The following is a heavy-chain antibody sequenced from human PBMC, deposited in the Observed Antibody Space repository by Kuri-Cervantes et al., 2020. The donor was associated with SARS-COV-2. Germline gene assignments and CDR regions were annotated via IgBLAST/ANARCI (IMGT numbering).Heavy chain of an antibody. Sequence: GSLRLSCTVSSDSITSYYWSWIRQPPGKGLEWIGYIYYSGTTNYNPSLKSRVTISVDTSKNQFSLKLSSVTAADTAVYYCARVDVWGKGTTVTVSS. J-gene: IGHJ6*04. CDR3: ARVDV. CDR2: IYYSGTT. CDR1: SDSITSYY. V-gene: IGHV4-59*12.